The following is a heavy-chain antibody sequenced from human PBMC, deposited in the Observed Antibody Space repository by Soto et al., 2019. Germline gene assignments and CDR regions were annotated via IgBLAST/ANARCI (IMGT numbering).Heavy chain of an antibody. Sequence: QVQLVQSGAEVKKPGSSVKVSCKASGGTFSSYTISWVRQAPGQGLEWMGRIIPILGIANYAQKFQGRVTITAXXSXSXXYMELSSLRSEDTAVYYCARPGYNWNDFPLYGMDVWGQGTTVTVSS. CDR3: ARPGYNWNDFPLYGMDV. J-gene: IGHJ6*02. V-gene: IGHV1-69*02. CDR1: GGTFSSYT. D-gene: IGHD1-1*01. CDR2: IIPILGIA.